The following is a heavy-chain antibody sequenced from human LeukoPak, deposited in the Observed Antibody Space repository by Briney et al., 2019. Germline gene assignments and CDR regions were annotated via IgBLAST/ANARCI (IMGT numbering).Heavy chain of an antibody. CDR1: GFTFIGHW. Sequence: GGSLSLSCAASGFTFIGHWMSWVRQAPGKGLEWVANINQGGSDKYYVDSVKGRFTISRDNANNLLYLQMNSLRGEDTAVYYCTRDRSRAEDDWGQRRMVTVSS. V-gene: IGHV3-7*01. CDR3: TRDRSRAEDD. CDR2: INQGGSDK. J-gene: IGHJ4*02. D-gene: IGHD1-14*01.